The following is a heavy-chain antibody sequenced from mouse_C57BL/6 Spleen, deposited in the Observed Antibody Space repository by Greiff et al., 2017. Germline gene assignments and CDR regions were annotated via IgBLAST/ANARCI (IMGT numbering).Heavy chain of an antibody. J-gene: IGHJ3*01. V-gene: IGHV1-52*01. CDR1: GYTFTSYW. CDR3: ERDYDGLFAY. CDR2: IDPSDSET. D-gene: IGHD2-4*01. Sequence: QVQLQQPGAELVRPGSSVKLSCKASGYTFTSYWMHWVKQRPIQGLEWIGNIDPSDSETPYNQKFKDKATLTVDKSSSTAYMQLSRLTSEDCAVDCDERDYDGLFAYWGQGTLVTVSA.